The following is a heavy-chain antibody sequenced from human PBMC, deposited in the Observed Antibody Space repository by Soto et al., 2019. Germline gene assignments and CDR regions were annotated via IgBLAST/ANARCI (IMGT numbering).Heavy chain of an antibody. V-gene: IGHV1-18*01. D-gene: IGHD2-8*01. CDR3: ASPAPSSMVYARHEPYDYYYGMDV. Sequence: QVQLVQSGAEVKKPGASVKVSCKASGYTFTSYGISWVRQAPGQGLEWMGWISAYNGNTNYAQKLQGRVTMTTDTSTSTAHMELRSLRSDDTAVYYCASPAPSSMVYARHEPYDYYYGMDVWGQGTTVTVSS. CDR2: ISAYNGNT. CDR1: GYTFTSYG. J-gene: IGHJ6*02.